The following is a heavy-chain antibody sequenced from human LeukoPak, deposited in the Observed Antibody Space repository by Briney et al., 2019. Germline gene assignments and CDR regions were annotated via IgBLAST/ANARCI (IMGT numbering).Heavy chain of an antibody. CDR3: AKDRNYSGADCYTRDY. J-gene: IGHJ4*02. CDR1: GFTFSSYG. D-gene: IGHD2-21*02. CDR2: ISYYGSNK. Sequence: GGSLRLSCAASGFTFSSYGMHWVRQAPGKGLEWVAVISYYGSNKYYADSVKGRFTISRDNSKNTLYLQMNSLRAEDTAVYYCAKDRNYSGADCYTRDYWGPGTLVTVSS. V-gene: IGHV3-30*18.